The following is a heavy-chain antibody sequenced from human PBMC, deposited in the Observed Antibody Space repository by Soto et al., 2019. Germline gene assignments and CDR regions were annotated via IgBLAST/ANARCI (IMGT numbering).Heavy chain of an antibody. V-gene: IGHV1-69*13. CDR2: IIPIFGTA. J-gene: IGHJ6*02. D-gene: IGHD2-15*01. CDR3: ARGGVFFSGGSCYPYYSTGRYL. Sequence: SVKVSCKASGGTFSSYAISWVRQAPGQGLEWMGGIIPIFGTANYAQKFQGRVTITADESTSTAYMELSSLRSEDTAVYYCARGGVFFSGGSCYPYYSTGRYLWARGTTVPVSS. CDR1: GGTFSSYA.